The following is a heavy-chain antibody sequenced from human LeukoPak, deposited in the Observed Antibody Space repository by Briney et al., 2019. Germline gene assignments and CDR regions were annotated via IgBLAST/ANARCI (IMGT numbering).Heavy chain of an antibody. CDR1: GFTFSSYE. D-gene: IGHD1-14*01. V-gene: IGHV3-48*03. CDR3: ALGIKLPTPDY. Sequence: GGSLRLSCAASGFTFSSYEMNWVRQAPGKGLEWVSYISSSGSTIYYADSVKGRFTISRGNAKNSLYLQMNSLRAEDTAVYYCALGIKLPTPDYRGQGTLVTVSS. CDR2: ISSSGSTI. J-gene: IGHJ4*02.